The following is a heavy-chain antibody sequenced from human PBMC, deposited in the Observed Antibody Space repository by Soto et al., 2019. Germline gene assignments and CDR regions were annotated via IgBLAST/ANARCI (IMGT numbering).Heavy chain of an antibody. CDR3: ATYNYYGSGRWFDP. CDR2: IYYSGST. Sequence: SETLSLPCAVFGGSFCGYYCRWILQPPGKGLEWIGYIYYSGSTNYNPSLKSRVTISVDTSKNQFSLKLSSVTAADTAVYYCATYNYYGSGRWFDPWGQGTLVTLSS. J-gene: IGHJ5*02. CDR1: GGSFCGYY. D-gene: IGHD3-10*01. V-gene: IGHV4-59*01.